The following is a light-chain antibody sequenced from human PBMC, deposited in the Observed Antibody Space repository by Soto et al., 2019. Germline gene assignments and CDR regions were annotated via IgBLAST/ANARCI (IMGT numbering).Light chain of an antibody. CDR2: AAS. J-gene: IGKJ5*01. Sequence: IQLTQSPSSLSASVGDRVTITCRASQGISSYLAWYQQKPGKAAKLLIYAASTLQSGVPSRFSGSGYGTYFTLISGCRLPEDFACYLYQQINSFAFTFGQGTRLEIK. CDR3: QQINSFAFT. V-gene: IGKV1-9*01. CDR1: QGISSY.